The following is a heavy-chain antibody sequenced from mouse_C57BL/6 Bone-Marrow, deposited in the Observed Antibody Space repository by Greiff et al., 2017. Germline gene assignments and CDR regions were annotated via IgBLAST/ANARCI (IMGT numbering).Heavy chain of an antibody. CDR2: IYPGDGDT. Sequence: VKLMESGPELVKPGASVKISCKASGYAFSSSWMNWVKQRPGKGLEWIGRIYPGDGDTNYNGKFKGKATLTADKSSSTAYMQLSSLTSEDSAVYFCARIGNYSYAMDYWGQGTSVTVSS. V-gene: IGHV1-82*01. CDR3: ARIGNYSYAMDY. D-gene: IGHD2-1*01. J-gene: IGHJ4*01. CDR1: GYAFSSSW.